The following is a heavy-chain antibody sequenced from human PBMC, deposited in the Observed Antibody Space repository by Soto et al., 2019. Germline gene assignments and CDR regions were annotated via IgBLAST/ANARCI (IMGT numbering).Heavy chain of an antibody. D-gene: IGHD4-4*01. J-gene: IGHJ5*02. CDR2: VNPSGGHT. V-gene: IGHV1-46*01. Sequence: GASVKGSCKASGETFTGYYIHWACQAPGQRLEWMGTVNPSGGHTTYAQHFLGRVTMTRDTSTSTLYMELTSLRSDDTAVYFCAGDPDSHYNDSHASSYPWGQGTLVTVSS. CDR1: GETFTGYY. CDR3: AGDPDSHYNDSHASSYP.